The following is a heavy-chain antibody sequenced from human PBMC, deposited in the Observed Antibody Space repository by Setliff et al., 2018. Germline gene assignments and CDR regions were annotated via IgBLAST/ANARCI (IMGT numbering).Heavy chain of an antibody. J-gene: IGHJ5*02. CDR2: IYHSGST. V-gene: IGHV4-38-2*01. D-gene: IGHD5-18*01. Sequence: SETLSLTCAVSGYSISSGYYWGWIRQPPGKGLEWIGSIYHSGSTYYNPSLKSRVTISVDTSKNQFSLKLSSVTAADTAVYYCASSRGQLRYSYGPNWFDPWGQGTLVNVS. CDR3: ASSRGQLRYSYGPNWFDP. CDR1: GYSISSGYY.